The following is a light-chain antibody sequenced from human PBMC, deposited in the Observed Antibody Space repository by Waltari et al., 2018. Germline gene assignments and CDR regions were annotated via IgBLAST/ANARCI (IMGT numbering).Light chain of an antibody. CDR3: QQYYSNPPL. CDR1: PTGLKKSNNRNY. CDR2: WAS. J-gene: IGKJ1*01. V-gene: IGKV4-1*01. Sequence: DIVMTQSPDSLAVPLGGRATITCNSSPTGLKKSNNRNYLAWFQHKSGQPPKLLISWASTRESGVPDRFTGSGSGTDFTLVISSLQAEDVAVYYCQQYYSNPPLFGQGTRVEI.